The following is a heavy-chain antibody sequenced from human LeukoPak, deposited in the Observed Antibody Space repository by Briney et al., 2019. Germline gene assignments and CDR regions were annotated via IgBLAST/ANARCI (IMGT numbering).Heavy chain of an antibody. CDR3: AKTPSPYSSSSRGYFDY. Sequence: GGSLRLSCAASGFTFSTYGMSWVRQAPGKGLEWVSAVSGSASSTYYADSVKGRFTISRDNSKNTLFLQMNSLRAEDTAVYYCAKTPSPYSSSSRGYFDYWGQGTLVTVSS. V-gene: IGHV3-23*01. CDR1: GFTFSTYG. CDR2: VSGSASST. D-gene: IGHD6-6*01. J-gene: IGHJ4*02.